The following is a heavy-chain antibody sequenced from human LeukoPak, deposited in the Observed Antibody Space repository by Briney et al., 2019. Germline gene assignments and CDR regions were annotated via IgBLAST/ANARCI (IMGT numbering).Heavy chain of an antibody. CDR2: IYYSGST. CDR1: GGSISSSSYY. Sequence: SETLSLTCTVSGGSISSSSYYWGWIRQPPGKGLEWIGSIYYSGSTYYNPSLKSRVTISVDTSKNQFSLKLSSVTAADTAVYYCARDRDFWSGWDYWGQGTLVTVSS. D-gene: IGHD3-3*01. J-gene: IGHJ4*02. CDR3: ARDRDFWSGWDY. V-gene: IGHV4-39*07.